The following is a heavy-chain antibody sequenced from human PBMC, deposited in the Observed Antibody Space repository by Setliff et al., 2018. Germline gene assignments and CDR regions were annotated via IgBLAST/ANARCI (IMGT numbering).Heavy chain of an antibody. V-gene: IGHV4-38-2*01. Sequence: PSETLSLTCAVSGYSISSGYYWGWIRQPPGKGLEWIGSIYHSGSTYYNPSLKSRVTISVDTSKNQFSLKLSSVTAADTAVYYCARVGYYDSSGYSFAFDIWGQGTMVTVSS. CDR1: GYSISSGYY. J-gene: IGHJ3*02. CDR3: ARVGYYDSSGYSFAFDI. D-gene: IGHD3-22*01. CDR2: IYHSGST.